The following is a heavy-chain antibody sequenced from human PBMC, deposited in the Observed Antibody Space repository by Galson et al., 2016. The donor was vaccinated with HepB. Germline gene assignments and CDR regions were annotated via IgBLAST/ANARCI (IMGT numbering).Heavy chain of an antibody. CDR2: VHHSGST. CDR1: GVSISRSNW. CDR3: AAIDSSGYLRGAFDV. J-gene: IGHJ3*01. D-gene: IGHD3-22*01. Sequence: SETLSLTCAVSGVSISRSNWWAWVRQPPGKGLEWIGEVHHSGSTTYKSSLQSRITISVDKSKNHFSLRLISVTAADTALYYCAAIDSSGYLRGAFDVWGQGTMVTVSS. V-gene: IGHV4-4*02.